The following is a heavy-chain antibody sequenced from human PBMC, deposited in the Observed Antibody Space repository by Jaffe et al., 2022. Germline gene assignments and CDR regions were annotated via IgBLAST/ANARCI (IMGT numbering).Heavy chain of an antibody. D-gene: IGHD1-26*01. CDR1: GFTVSSYY. CDR2: IYTRGNI. V-gene: IGHV3-66*02. CDR3: ARDKNTGSYFTFDI. J-gene: IGHJ3*02. Sequence: EVQLVESGGGLVQPGGSLRLSCAASGFTVSSYYMTWVRQAPGKGLEWVSVIYTRGNIYYADSVKGRFTISRDNSKNTLYLQMDSLRSEDTAVYYCARDKNTGSYFTFDIWGLGTMVTVSS.